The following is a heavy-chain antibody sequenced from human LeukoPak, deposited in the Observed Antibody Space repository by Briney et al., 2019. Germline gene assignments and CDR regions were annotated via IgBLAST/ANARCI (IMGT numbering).Heavy chain of an antibody. Sequence: GSLRLSCAASGFTFSSFGMNWVRQAPGKGLEWVSSISSGTGYIYYADSVKGRFTISRDNAKTSLYLQMNSLRAEDTATYYCARATRWYDYWGQGTLVTVSA. D-gene: IGHD6-13*01. J-gene: IGHJ4*02. CDR1: GFTFSSFG. CDR2: ISSGTGYI. V-gene: IGHV3-21*01. CDR3: ARATRWYDY.